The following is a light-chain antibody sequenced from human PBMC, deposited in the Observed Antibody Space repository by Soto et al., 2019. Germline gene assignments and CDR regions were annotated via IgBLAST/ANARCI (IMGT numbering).Light chain of an antibody. J-gene: IGKJ2*01. Sequence: EIVMTQSPATLSVSPGERATLSCRASQSVSSNLAWYQQKPGQAPRLLIYGASTRATGIPARFSGSGSGTEFPVTRVGLHAEDFAGYYGQQYNNWPPMYTFGQGTKLEIK. CDR2: GAS. CDR3: QQYNNWPPMYT. V-gene: IGKV3-15*01. CDR1: QSVSSN.